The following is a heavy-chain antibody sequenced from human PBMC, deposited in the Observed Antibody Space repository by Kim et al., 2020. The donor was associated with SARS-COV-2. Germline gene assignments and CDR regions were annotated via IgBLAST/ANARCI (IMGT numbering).Heavy chain of an antibody. CDR2: IWYDGSNK. CDR1: GFTFSSYG. CDR3: AKPKYNWNDAVYAFDI. V-gene: IGHV3-33*06. D-gene: IGHD1-1*01. J-gene: IGHJ3*02. Sequence: GGSLRLSCAASGFTFSSYGMHWVRQAPGKGLEWVAVIWYDGSNKYYADSVKGRFTISRDNSKNTLYLQMNSLRAEDTAVYYCAKPKYNWNDAVYAFDIWGQGTMVTVSS.